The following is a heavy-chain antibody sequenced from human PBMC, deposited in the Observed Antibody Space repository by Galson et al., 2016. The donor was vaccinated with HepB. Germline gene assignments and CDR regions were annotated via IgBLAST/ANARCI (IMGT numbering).Heavy chain of an antibody. CDR2: ISFDGNNN. D-gene: IGHD2-2*01. V-gene: IGHV3-30-3*01. Sequence: SLRLSCAASGFTLSSHAMHWVRQAPGKGLEWLAVISFDGNNNFYMDSVKGRFTLSRDNSKNTAFLQMNSLRVDDTGVYYCARGGNYQLPPLWGQGTLVTVSS. CDR3: ARGGNYQLPPL. J-gene: IGHJ4*02. CDR1: GFTLSSHA.